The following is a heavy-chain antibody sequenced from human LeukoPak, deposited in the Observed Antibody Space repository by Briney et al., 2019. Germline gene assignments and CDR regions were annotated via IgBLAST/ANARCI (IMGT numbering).Heavy chain of an antibody. D-gene: IGHD2-2*01. Sequence: GASVKVSCKASGYTFTSYAMHWVRQAPGQRLEWMGWINAGNGNTKYSQKFQGRVTITRDTSASTAYMELSSLRSEDTAVYYCARADCSSTSCPGHWFDPWGQGTLVTVSS. CDR3: ARADCSSTSCPGHWFDP. CDR2: INAGNGNT. J-gene: IGHJ5*02. CDR1: GYTFTSYA. V-gene: IGHV1-3*01.